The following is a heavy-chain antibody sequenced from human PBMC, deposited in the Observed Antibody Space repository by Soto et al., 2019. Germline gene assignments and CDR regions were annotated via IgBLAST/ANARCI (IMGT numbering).Heavy chain of an antibody. CDR1: GFTFSSYS. D-gene: IGHD3-10*01. CDR3: VRSLWPYFDY. V-gene: IGHV3-21*01. Sequence: GSLRLACAASGFTFSSYSMNWVRQAPGKGLEWVSSISSSSSYIYYADSVKGRFTISRDNAKNSLYLQMNSLRAEDTAVYYCVRSLWPYFDYWGQGTLVTVSS. CDR2: ISSSSSYI. J-gene: IGHJ4*02.